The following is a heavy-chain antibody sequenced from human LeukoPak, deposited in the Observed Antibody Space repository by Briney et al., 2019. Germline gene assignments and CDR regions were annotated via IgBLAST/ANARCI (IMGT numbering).Heavy chain of an antibody. J-gene: IGHJ4*02. CDR2: INHSGST. D-gene: IGHD3-9*01. Sequence: SETLSLTCAVYGGSFSGYYWSWIRQPPGKGLEWIGEINHSGSTNYNPSLKSRVTISVDTSKNQFSLKLRSVTAADTAVYSCASGTLRYSPVDHWGQGTLVTVSS. CDR1: GGSFSGYY. V-gene: IGHV4-34*01. CDR3: ASGTLRYSPVDH.